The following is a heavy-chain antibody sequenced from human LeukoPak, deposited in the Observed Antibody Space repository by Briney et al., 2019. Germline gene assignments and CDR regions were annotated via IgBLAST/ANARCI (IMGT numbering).Heavy chain of an antibody. V-gene: IGHV2-5*01. CDR3: AHSEVTTRGGAFDI. D-gene: IGHD2-21*02. Sequence: SGPTLVNPTQTLTLTCTFSGFSLSTSGVGVGWIRQPPGKALERLALIYWNDDKRYSPSLKSRLTITKDTSKNQVVLTMTNMDPVDTATYYCAHSEVTTRGGAFDIWGQGTMVTVSS. CDR1: GFSLSTSGVG. CDR2: IYWNDDK. J-gene: IGHJ3*02.